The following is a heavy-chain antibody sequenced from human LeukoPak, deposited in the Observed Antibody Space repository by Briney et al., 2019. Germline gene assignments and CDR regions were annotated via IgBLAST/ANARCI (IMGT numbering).Heavy chain of an antibody. V-gene: IGHV4-39*07. CDR3: VRAITGYYFDF. D-gene: IGHD5-12*01. Sequence: SETLSLTCTVAGGSISSDVHYWDWIRQAPGKGLEWIGSLLYNGNTWYNPSLESRVTISMDTSKNQFSLKLTSVTPADTAVYYCVRAITGYYFDFWGQGTLVTVSS. CDR1: GGSISSDVHY. J-gene: IGHJ4*02. CDR2: LLYNGNT.